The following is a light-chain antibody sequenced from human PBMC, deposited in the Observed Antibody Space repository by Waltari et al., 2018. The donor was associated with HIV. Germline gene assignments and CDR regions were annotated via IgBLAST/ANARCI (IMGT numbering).Light chain of an antibody. CDR1: RSLLYSSDKRNY. J-gene: IGKJ3*01. V-gene: IGKV4-1*01. CDR3: QQYFRNPPT. Sequence: VMTQSPDSLPVSLGERATINCTSSRSLLYSSDKRNYLAWYQHKPRQPPKLLISLASTRESGVPDLFSGSGSGTAFTLTITRLQAEDVAVYHCQQYFRNPPTF. CDR2: LAS.